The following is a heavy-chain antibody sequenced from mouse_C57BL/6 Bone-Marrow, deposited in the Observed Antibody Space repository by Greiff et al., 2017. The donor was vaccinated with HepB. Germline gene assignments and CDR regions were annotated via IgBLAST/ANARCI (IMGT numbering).Heavy chain of an antibody. CDR2: FYPGSGSI. D-gene: IGHD2-4*01. Sequence: QVQLKESGAELVKPGASVKLSCKASGYTFTEYTIHWVKQRSGQGLEWIGWFYPGSGSIKYNEKFKDKATLTADKSSSTVYMELSRLTSEDSAVYCCARHEVSDYDERAWFAYWGQGTLVTVSA. CDR3: ARHEVSDYDERAWFAY. J-gene: IGHJ3*01. V-gene: IGHV1-62-2*01. CDR1: GYTFTEYT.